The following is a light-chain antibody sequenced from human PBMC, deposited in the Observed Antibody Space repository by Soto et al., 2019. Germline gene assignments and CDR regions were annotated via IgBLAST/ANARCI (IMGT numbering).Light chain of an antibody. J-gene: IGLJ1*01. CDR1: SSDIGGYNF. CDR2: DVT. Sequence: QSALTLPPSASGSPGQSVAISCTGTSSDIGGYNFVSWYQQHPGKAPKLMIYDVTKRPSGVPDRFSGSKSGNTATLIVSGLQAEDEADYYCSSHGGSNNPYVFGPGNKVTVL. V-gene: IGLV2-8*01. CDR3: SSHGGSNNPYV.